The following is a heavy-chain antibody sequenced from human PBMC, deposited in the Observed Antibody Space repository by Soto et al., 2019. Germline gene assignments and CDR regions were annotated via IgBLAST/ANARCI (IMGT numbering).Heavy chain of an antibody. CDR3: GSVRPSGYVLS. J-gene: IGHJ5*02. Sequence: PSETLSLTCTVSGGSLSSHYWTWILQSPGKGLEWIGYVYFSGNTNYNPSLKSRVTISIDTSKNQFSLRLASVTAADTAFYYCGSVRPSGYVLSWGQGTLVTVSS. CDR1: GGSLSSHY. V-gene: IGHV4-59*11. D-gene: IGHD6-25*01. CDR2: VYFSGNT.